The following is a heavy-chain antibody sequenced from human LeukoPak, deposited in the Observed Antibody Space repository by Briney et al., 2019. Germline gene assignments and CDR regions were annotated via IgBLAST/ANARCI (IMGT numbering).Heavy chain of an antibody. CDR3: ARLGRVGTVTFSNWFDP. CDR2: IYPGDSDT. Sequence: GESLKISCKGSGYRFTTHWIAWVRQMPGKGLEWMGIIYPGDSDTRYSPSFQGQVTISADKSISTAYLQWSSLEASDTAMYYCARLGRVGTVTFSNWFDPWGQGTLVTVSS. D-gene: IGHD4-17*01. CDR1: GYRFTTHW. J-gene: IGHJ5*02. V-gene: IGHV5-51*01.